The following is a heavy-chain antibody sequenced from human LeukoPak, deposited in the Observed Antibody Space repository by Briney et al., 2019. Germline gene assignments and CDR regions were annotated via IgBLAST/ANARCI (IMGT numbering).Heavy chain of an antibody. D-gene: IGHD1-26*01. CDR3: SRESGAFCPFGY. V-gene: IGHV4-4*02. J-gene: IGHJ4*02. CDR2: ISLTGQT. CDR1: GDFICVTNG. Sequence: ASGTLSLTCGLSGDFICVTNGRNWVRQPPGQGLEWIGEISLTGQTNYNPSLNARVTMSLDKSSNQLSLNLTSVTAADTATYYCSRESGAFCPFGYWGQGTLVIVSS.